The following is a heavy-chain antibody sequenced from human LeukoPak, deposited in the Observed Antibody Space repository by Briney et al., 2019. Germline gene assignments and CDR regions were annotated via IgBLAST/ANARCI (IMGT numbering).Heavy chain of an antibody. CDR2: ISGSGGST. Sequence: HPGGSLRLSCAASGFTFSSYAMSWVRQAPGKGLEWVSTISGSGGSTYYADSVKGRFTISRDNSKNTLYLQMNSLRAEDTAVYYCARDGSSGWYWVDYWGQGTLVTVSS. CDR3: ARDGSSGWYWVDY. CDR1: GFTFSSYA. J-gene: IGHJ4*02. V-gene: IGHV3-23*01. D-gene: IGHD6-19*01.